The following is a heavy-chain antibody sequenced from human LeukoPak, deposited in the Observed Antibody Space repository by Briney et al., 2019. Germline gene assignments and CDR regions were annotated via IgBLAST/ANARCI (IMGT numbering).Heavy chain of an antibody. V-gene: IGHV3-23*01. CDR1: GFTFSTYA. Sequence: QPGGSLRLSCAASGFTFSTYAMSWVRQTPEKGLEWGSAISDTGGNTFYADSVKGRLTISRDNSKNTLYLQMNSLRAEDTAIYYCAKGRTNDYWGQGTLVTVSS. CDR3: AKGRTNDY. CDR2: ISDTGGNT. D-gene: IGHD1/OR15-1a*01. J-gene: IGHJ4*02.